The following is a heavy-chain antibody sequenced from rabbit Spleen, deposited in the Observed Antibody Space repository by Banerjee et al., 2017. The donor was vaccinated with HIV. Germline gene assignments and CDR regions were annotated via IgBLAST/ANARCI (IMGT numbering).Heavy chain of an antibody. Sequence: QEQLEESGGGLVKPGGSLTFTCEASGFDFSDKAVMCWVRQAPGKGLQWIACIYGTSSGNAYYANWAKGRFTISRTSSTTVTLQMTSLTAADTATYFCARDAGTSFSTYGMDLWGPGTLVTVS. J-gene: IGHJ6*01. D-gene: IGHD8-1*01. CDR2: IYGTSSGNA. CDR1: GFDFSDKAV. V-gene: IGHV1S45*01. CDR3: ARDAGTSFSTYGMDL.